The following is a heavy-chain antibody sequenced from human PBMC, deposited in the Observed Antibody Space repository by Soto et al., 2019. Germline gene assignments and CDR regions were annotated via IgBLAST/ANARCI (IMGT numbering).Heavy chain of an antibody. V-gene: IGHV3-9*01. J-gene: IGHJ3*02. D-gene: IGHD2-15*01. CDR3: AALLGHAFDI. CDR2: ISWNSGSI. CDR1: GFTFDDYA. Sequence: PGGSLRLSCAASGFTFDDYAMHWVRQAPGKGLEWVSGISWNSGSIGYADSVKGRFTISRDNAKNSLYLQMNSLRAEDTALYYCAALLGHAFDIWGQGTMVTVS.